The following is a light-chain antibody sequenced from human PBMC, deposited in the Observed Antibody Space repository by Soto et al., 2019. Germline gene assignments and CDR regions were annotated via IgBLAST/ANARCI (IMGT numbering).Light chain of an antibody. V-gene: IGKV1-39*01. J-gene: IGKJ2*01. Sequence: DIQMTQSPSSLSASVGDRVTITCRASQNINTYLNWCQQKPGKAPNLLIYAASNLQSGVPSRFSGSGSGTDFTLTISSLQPEDFATYYCQQSYSTPYTFGQGTQLE. CDR2: AAS. CDR3: QQSYSTPYT. CDR1: QNINTY.